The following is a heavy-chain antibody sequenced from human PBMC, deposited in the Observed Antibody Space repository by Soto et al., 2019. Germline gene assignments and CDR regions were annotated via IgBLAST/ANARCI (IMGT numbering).Heavy chain of an antibody. Sequence: SETLSLNCTVSVGSISYYYWSWIRQPPGKGLEWIGYMYYSGGSNYNPSLNSRVTISVDTSKNQFSLKLTSVTAADTAVYHCARGGYCNGSACRGAFYYFQYGMDVWGQGTTVTVSS. CDR1: VGSISYYY. V-gene: IGHV4-59*01. CDR2: MYYSGGS. J-gene: IGHJ6*02. D-gene: IGHD2-15*01. CDR3: ARGGYCNGSACRGAFYYFQYGMDV.